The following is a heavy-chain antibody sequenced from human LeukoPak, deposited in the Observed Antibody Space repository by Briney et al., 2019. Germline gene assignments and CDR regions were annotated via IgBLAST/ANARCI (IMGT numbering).Heavy chain of an antibody. D-gene: IGHD2-2*02. V-gene: IGHV3-7*01. Sequence: PGGSLRLSCVVSGFTFSSYWMSWVRQAPGKGLEWVATITQDGSEKYYVDSVKGQFTISRGNAKNSLYLQMNSLRAEDTAVYYCARSRYTIASAAYFEYFQEWGQGTLVTVSS. J-gene: IGHJ1*01. CDR1: GFTFSSYW. CDR2: ITQDGSEK. CDR3: ARSRYTIASAAYFEYFQE.